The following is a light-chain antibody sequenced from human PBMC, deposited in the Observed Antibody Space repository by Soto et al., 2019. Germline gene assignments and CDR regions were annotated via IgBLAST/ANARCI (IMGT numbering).Light chain of an antibody. CDR2: EVS. CDR3: CSYVSSKTYV. CDR1: RTDVGGYNF. J-gene: IGLJ1*01. Sequence: QSSLTQPASVSGSPGQSITISCTGTRTDVGGYNFVSWYQQHPGKAPKVIIYEVSNRPSGVSDRFSGSKSDNTASLTISGLQAEDEADYYCCSYVSSKTYVVGNGTKVTVL. V-gene: IGLV2-14*01.